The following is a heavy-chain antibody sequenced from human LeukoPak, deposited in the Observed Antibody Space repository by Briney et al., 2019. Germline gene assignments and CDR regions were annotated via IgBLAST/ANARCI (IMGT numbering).Heavy chain of an antibody. CDR2: IKQDGSEK. J-gene: IGHJ4*02. D-gene: IGHD4-17*01. Sequence: PGGPLRLSCAASGFTFSSYWMSWVRQAPGKGLEWVANIKQDGSEKYYVDSVKGRFTISRDNAKNSLYLQMSSLRDDDTAVYYCVRGGYGDYPTDYWGQGTLVTVSS. V-gene: IGHV3-7*01. CDR3: VRGGYGDYPTDY. CDR1: GFTFSSYW.